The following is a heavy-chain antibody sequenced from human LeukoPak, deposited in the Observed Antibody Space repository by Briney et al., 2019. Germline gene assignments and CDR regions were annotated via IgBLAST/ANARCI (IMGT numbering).Heavy chain of an antibody. CDR1: GGSISSYY. Sequence: SETLSLTCTVSGGSISSYYWSWIRQPAGKGLEWIGRIYTSGSTNYNPSLKSRVTISVDTSKNQFSLKLSSVTAADTAVYYCARGPYYYDSSGYRTPYFDYWGQGTLVTVSS. V-gene: IGHV4-4*07. D-gene: IGHD3-22*01. CDR3: ARGPYYYDSSGYRTPYFDY. J-gene: IGHJ4*02. CDR2: IYTSGST.